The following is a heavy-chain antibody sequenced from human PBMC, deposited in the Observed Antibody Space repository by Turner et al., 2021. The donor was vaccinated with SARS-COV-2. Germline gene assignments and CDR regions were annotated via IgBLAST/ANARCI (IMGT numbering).Heavy chain of an antibody. CDR2: IIPILGIT. CDR1: GGTLSSYT. J-gene: IGHJ4*02. D-gene: IGHD3-10*01. CDR3: ASRWFGELPFDY. Sequence: QVQLVQSGAEVKKPGSSVKVSCKASGGTLSSYTISWVRQAPGQGLEWMGRIIPILGITNYAQKIQGRVTITADKSTSPAYMDLNSLRSEDTAVYYCASRWFGELPFDYWGQGTLVTVSS. V-gene: IGHV1-69*02.